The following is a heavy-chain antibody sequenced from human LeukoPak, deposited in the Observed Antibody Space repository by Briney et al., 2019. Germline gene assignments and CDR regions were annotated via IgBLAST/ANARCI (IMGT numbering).Heavy chain of an antibody. CDR1: GGSISSSSYY. D-gene: IGHD1-26*01. CDR3: ARDIVGATNAPTIDY. CDR2: IYYSGST. Sequence: SETQSLTCTVSGGSISSSSYYWGWIRQPPGKGLEWIGSIYYSGSTYYNPSLKSRVTISVDTSKNQLSLKLSSVTAADTAVYYCARDIVGATNAPTIDYWGQGTLVTVSS. J-gene: IGHJ4*02. V-gene: IGHV4-39*07.